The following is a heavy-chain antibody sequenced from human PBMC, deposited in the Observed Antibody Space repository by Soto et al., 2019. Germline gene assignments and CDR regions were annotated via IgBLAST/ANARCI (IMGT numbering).Heavy chain of an antibody. V-gene: IGHV3-30-3*01. CDR1: GFTFSSYA. CDR3: ARSLIYDYGSGSYYNRFDGMDV. CDR2: ISYDGSNK. Sequence: QVQLVESGGGVVQPGRSLRLSCAASGFTFSSYAMHWVRQAPGKGLEWVAVISYDGSNKYYADSVKGRFTISRDNSKNTLYLQMNSLRAEDTAVYYCARSLIYDYGSGSYYNRFDGMDVWGQGTTVTVSS. J-gene: IGHJ6*02. D-gene: IGHD3-10*01.